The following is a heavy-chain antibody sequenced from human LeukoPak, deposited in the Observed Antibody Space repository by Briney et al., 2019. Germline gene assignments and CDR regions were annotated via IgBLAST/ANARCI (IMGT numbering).Heavy chain of an antibody. Sequence: SVTLSLTCTVSGGSICSSSYFWGAIRQPPGRGLVWIGSIYYSGRTYYNPSLKSRVTISVDKSKNQFTLKLSSVTAADTAVYYCAGASMMAGAGSGRCYPDYFDYWGQGTLVTIPS. CDR2: IYYSGRT. D-gene: IGHD3-10*01. J-gene: IGHJ4*02. V-gene: IGHV4-39*06. CDR1: GGSICSSSYF. CDR3: AGASMMAGAGSGRCYPDYFDY.